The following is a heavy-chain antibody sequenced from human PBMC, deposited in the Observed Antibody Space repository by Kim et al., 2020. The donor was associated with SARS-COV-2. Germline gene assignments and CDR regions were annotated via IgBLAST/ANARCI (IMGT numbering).Heavy chain of an antibody. CDR1: GFTVSSNY. Sequence: GGSLRLSCAASGFTVSSNYMSWVRQAPGKGLEWVSVIYSGGSTYYADSVKGRFTISRHNSKNTLYLQMNSLRAEDTAVYYCARAMRERLSGSYYYYYMDVWGKGTTVTVSS. D-gene: IGHD1-26*01. V-gene: IGHV3-53*01. CDR3: ARAMRERLSGSYYYYYMDV. J-gene: IGHJ6*03. CDR2: IYSGGST.